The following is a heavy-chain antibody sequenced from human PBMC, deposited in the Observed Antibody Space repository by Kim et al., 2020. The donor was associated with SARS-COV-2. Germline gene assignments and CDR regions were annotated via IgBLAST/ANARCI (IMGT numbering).Heavy chain of an antibody. Sequence: GGSLRLSCAASGFTFSDYGMTWVRQAPGKGLEWVASIKPDGSEKNFVDSVKGRFSISRDNAKNSLYLEMNSLGAEDTAVYFCARGRMGPLQWGQGTLVTV. CDR1: GFTFSDYG. CDR2: IKPDGSEK. D-gene: IGHD1-26*01. J-gene: IGHJ4*02. V-gene: IGHV3-7*01. CDR3: ARGRMGPLQ.